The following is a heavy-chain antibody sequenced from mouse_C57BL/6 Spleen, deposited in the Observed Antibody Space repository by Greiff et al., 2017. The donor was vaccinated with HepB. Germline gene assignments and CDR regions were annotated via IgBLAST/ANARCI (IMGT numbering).Heavy chain of an antibody. CDR1: GFTFSDYG. CDR2: ISSGSSTI. CDR3: ARGGVITTVVGDFDV. V-gene: IGHV5-17*01. Sequence: EVHLVESGGGLVKPGGSLKLSCAASGFTFSDYGMHWVRQAPEKGLEWVAYISSGSSTIYYADTVKGRFTISRDNAKNTLFLQMTSLRSEDTAMYYCARGGVITTVVGDFDVWGTGTTVTVSS. J-gene: IGHJ1*03. D-gene: IGHD1-1*01.